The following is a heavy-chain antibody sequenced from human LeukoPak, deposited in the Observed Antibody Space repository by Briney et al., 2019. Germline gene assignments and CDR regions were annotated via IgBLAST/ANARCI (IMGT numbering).Heavy chain of an antibody. D-gene: IGHD1-26*01. CDR3: ARDGVGWETTS. Sequence: GGSLRLSCAAPGFTFDAYGMSWVRQAPGKGLEWVSGINTNGGSTGYADSVKGRFTISRDNAKNSLYLQMSSLRAEDTALYHCARDGVGWETTSWGQGTLVTVSS. CDR2: INTNGGST. V-gene: IGHV3-20*01. J-gene: IGHJ5*02. CDR1: GFTFDAYG.